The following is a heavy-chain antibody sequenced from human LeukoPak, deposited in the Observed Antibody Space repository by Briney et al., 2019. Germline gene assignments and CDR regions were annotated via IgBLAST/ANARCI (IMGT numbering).Heavy chain of an antibody. D-gene: IGHD3-22*01. CDR2: ISGSGGST. V-gene: IGHV3-23*01. CDR1: GFTFSSYA. J-gene: IGHJ4*02. Sequence: PGGPLRLSCAASGFTFSSYAMSWVGKSPGKGLEGVSSISGSGGSTYYADSVKGRFTISRDNSKNTLYLQMHSLRAEDTAVYYCANAVSYYYDSSGYFYYFDYWGQGTLVTVSS. CDR3: ANAVSYYYDSSGYFYYFDY.